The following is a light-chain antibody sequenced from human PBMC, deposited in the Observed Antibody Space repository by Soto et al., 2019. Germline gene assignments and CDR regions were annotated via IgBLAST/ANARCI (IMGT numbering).Light chain of an antibody. CDR1: QSVSSY. Sequence: EIVLTQSPATLSLSPGERATLSCRASQSVSSYLAWYQQKPGQAPRLLIYDASNRATGIPARFSGCGSGTDFTLTISSLEPEDFAVYYCQQRSKWPPLFTFGPGTKVDIK. CDR3: QQRSKWPPLFT. CDR2: DAS. J-gene: IGKJ3*01. V-gene: IGKV3-11*01.